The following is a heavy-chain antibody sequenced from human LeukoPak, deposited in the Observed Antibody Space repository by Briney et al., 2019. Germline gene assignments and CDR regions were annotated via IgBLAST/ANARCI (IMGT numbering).Heavy chain of an antibody. D-gene: IGHD3-22*01. J-gene: IGHJ5*02. CDR1: GYTFTDYY. V-gene: IGHV1-2*02. CDR2: INPNSGGT. Sequence: GASVKVSCKASGYTFTDYYMHWVRQAPGQGLEWMGWINPNSGGTNYAQKFQGRVTMTRDTSISTAYMELSRLRSDDTAVYYCAAHSSGYPRWSWFDPWGQGTLVTVSS. CDR3: AAHSSGYPRWSWFDP.